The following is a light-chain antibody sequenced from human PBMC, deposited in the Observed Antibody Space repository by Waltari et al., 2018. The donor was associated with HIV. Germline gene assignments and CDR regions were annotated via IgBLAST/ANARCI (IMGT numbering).Light chain of an antibody. V-gene: IGLV1-51*01. Sequence: QSVLTQPPSVSAAPGQKVTISCSGSSSNIGRNSVFWYQQLPGTAPKLLILDTGGRPSGITDRFSGSKSGTSATLGITGLQTGDEADYYCGTWDSSLSALVFGGGTKLTVL. J-gene: IGLJ2*01. CDR1: SSNIGRNS. CDR2: DTG. CDR3: GTWDSSLSALV.